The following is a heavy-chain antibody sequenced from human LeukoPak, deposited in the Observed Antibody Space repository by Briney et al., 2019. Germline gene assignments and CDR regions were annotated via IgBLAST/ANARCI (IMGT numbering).Heavy chain of an antibody. Sequence: GGSLRLSCAASGFTFSSYWMHWVRQAPGKGLEWVSRINTDGSTTNYADSVKGRFTISRDNAKNTLYLQMNSLRAEDTAVYYCARDGGWGWGWYFDLWGRGTLVTVSS. D-gene: IGHD7-27*01. CDR1: GFTFSSYW. CDR3: ARDGGWGWGWYFDL. CDR2: INTDGSTT. V-gene: IGHV3-74*01. J-gene: IGHJ2*01.